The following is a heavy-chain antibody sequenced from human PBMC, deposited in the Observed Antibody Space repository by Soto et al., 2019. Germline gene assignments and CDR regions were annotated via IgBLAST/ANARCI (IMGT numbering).Heavy chain of an antibody. J-gene: IGHJ6*02. V-gene: IGHV1-69*13. CDR3: ARDPSITIFGVVRSDYYYYGMDV. Sequence: GASVKVSCKASGGTFSSYAISWVRQAPGQGLEWMGGIIPIFGTANYAQKFQGRVTITADESTSTAYMELSSLRSEDTAVYYCARDPSITIFGVVRSDYYYYGMDVWGQGTTVTVSS. CDR2: IIPIFGTA. D-gene: IGHD3-3*01. CDR1: GGTFSSYA.